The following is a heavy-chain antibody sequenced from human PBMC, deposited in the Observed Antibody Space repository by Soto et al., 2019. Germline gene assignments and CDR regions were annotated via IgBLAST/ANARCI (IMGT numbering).Heavy chain of an antibody. V-gene: IGHV3-48*04. J-gene: IGHJ6*02. Sequence: GGSLRLSCAASGFTFSSYIMNWVRQAPGKGLQWISYISSSSNTIYYADSVKGRFTISRDNAKNTLYLQMNSLRAEDTAVYYCARYSSSYYYGMDVWGQGTTVTVSS. D-gene: IGHD6-6*01. CDR3: ARYSSSYYYGMDV. CDR2: ISSSSNTI. CDR1: GFTFSSYI.